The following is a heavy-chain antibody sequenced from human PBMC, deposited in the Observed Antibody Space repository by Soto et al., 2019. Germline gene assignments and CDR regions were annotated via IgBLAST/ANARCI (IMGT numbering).Heavy chain of an antibody. D-gene: IGHD3-10*01. CDR1: GYTFTSYD. CDR2: MNPNSGNT. CDR3: ARGGSLSYYYYYYGMDV. Sequence: ASVKVSCKASGYTFTSYDINWVRQATGQGLELMGWMNPNSGNTGYAQKFQGRVTMTRNTSISTAYMELSSLRSEDTAVYYCARGGSLSYYYYYYGMDVWGQGTTVTV. V-gene: IGHV1-8*01. J-gene: IGHJ6*02.